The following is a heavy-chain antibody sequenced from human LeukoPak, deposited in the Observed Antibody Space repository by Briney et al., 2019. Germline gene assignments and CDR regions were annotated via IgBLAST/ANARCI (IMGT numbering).Heavy chain of an antibody. CDR3: ARAGSTRDYYYYGMDV. Sequence: PGRSLRLSCAASTFALSRYAMHWVRQAPGRGLEWVGVISYDGSDKFYADSVKGRFTITRDNSKNTLYLQMNSLRAEDTAVYYCARAGSTRDYYYYGMDVWGQGTTVTVSS. CDR2: ISYDGSDK. V-gene: IGHV3-30*04. J-gene: IGHJ6*02. CDR1: TFALSRYA. D-gene: IGHD2-2*01.